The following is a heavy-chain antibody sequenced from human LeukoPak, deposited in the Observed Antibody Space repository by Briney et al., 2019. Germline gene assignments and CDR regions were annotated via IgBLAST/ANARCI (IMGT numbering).Heavy chain of an antibody. CDR1: GASISSSSYY. CDR3: ARQRILGWFDP. J-gene: IGHJ5*02. V-gene: IGHV4-39*01. Sequence: SETLSLTCTVSGASISSSSYYWGWIRQPPGKGLEWIGSIYYSGSTYYNPSLKSRVTISVDTSKNQFSLKLSSVTAADTAVYYCARQRILGWFDPWGQGTLVTVSS. D-gene: IGHD2/OR15-2a*01. CDR2: IYYSGST.